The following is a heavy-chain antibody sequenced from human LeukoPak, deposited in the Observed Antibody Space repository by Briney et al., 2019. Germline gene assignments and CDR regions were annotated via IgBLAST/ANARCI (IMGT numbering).Heavy chain of an antibody. CDR3: AKDSGRTYYYYGMDV. Sequence: SGGSLRLSCAASEFTVSSHYMSWVRQAPGNGLEWVSILYSGGSSYYADSVRGRFSISRDQPKNTLSLQMNGLRAEDTAVYYCAKDSGRTYYYYGMDVWGQGTTVTVSS. CDR2: LYSGGSS. CDR1: EFTVSSHY. V-gene: IGHV3-66*01. J-gene: IGHJ6*02.